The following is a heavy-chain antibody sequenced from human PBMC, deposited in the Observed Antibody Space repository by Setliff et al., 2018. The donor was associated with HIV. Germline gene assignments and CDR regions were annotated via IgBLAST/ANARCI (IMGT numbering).Heavy chain of an antibody. D-gene: IGHD5-12*01. Sequence: PGGSLRLSCVVSGFTFDDYAMDWVRQAPGKGLEWVSSITSSSNYIYYADSVKGRFTISRDNSKNTLYLQMNSLRAEDMAVYYCAKQRGDGYNRYYYYYMDVWGKGTTVTVS. CDR2: ITSSSNYI. J-gene: IGHJ6*03. V-gene: IGHV3-23*01. CDR3: AKQRGDGYNRYYYYYMDV. CDR1: GFTFDDYA.